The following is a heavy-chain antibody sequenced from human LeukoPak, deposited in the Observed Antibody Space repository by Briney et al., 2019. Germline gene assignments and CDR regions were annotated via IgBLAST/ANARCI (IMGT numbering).Heavy chain of an antibody. Sequence: PGGSLRLSCAASGFTFSTYWMSWFRQAPGKGLEWVAILKQDGSETYYLASVKGRFTISRDNAENSLYLQMNSLRAEDTAVYYCARDTSSIVGPRFDYWGQGTLVTVSS. D-gene: IGHD1-26*01. J-gene: IGHJ4*02. CDR1: GFTFSTYW. CDR3: ARDTSSIVGPRFDY. CDR2: LKQDGSET. V-gene: IGHV3-7*01.